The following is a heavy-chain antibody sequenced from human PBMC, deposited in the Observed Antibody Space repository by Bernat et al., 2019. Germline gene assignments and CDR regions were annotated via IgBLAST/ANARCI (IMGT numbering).Heavy chain of an antibody. CDR3: ATLQIGEGLHDAFDI. CDR1: GYTFTSYY. Sequence: QVQLVQSGAEVKKPGASVKVSCKASGYTFTSYYMHWVRQAPGQGLEWMGIINPSGGSTSYAQKFQGRVTMTRDTSTSTVYMELSSLRSEDTAVYYCATLQIGEGLHDAFDIWGQGTMVTVSS. D-gene: IGHD2-21*01. CDR2: INPSGGST. J-gene: IGHJ3*02. V-gene: IGHV1-46*01.